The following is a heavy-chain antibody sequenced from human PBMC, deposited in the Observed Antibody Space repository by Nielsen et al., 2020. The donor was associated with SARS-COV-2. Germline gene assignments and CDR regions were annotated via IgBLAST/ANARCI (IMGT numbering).Heavy chain of an antibody. CDR1: GGSISSSNW. CDR3: ARASYGDYGFDY. D-gene: IGHD4-17*01. V-gene: IGHV4-4*02. Sequence: SETLSLTCAVSGGSISSSNWWSWVRQPPGKGLEWIGEIYHSGSTNYNPSLKSRATISVDKSKNQFSLKLSSVTAADTAVYYCARASYGDYGFDYWGQGTLVTVSS. J-gene: IGHJ4*02. CDR2: IYHSGST.